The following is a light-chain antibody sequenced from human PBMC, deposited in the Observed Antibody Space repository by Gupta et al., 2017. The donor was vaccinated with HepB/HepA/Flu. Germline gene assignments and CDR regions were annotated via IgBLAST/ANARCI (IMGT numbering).Light chain of an antibody. CDR1: QDINND. J-gene: IGKJ4*01. Sequence: AIQMTQSPSSLSASVGDRVTITCRATQDINNDFYWYQQKAGKPPKLLIYSVSTLPSGVPSRFSGSRSGTDFTLTISSLQPEDIATYYCLQDFSYPLTFGGGTTVEIK. V-gene: IGKV1-6*01. CDR2: SVS. CDR3: LQDFSYPLT.